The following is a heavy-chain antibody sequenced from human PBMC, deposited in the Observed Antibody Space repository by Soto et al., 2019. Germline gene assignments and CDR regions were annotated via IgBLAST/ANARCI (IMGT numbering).Heavy chain of an antibody. CDR2: IYYSGST. J-gene: IGHJ4*02. D-gene: IGHD3-16*02. CDR3: SSARFPAGGVIVPYFDY. Sequence: SETLSLTCTVSGGSISSGGYYWSWIRQHPGKGLEWIGYIYYSGSTYYNPSLKSRVTISVDTSKNQFSLKLSSVTAADTAGYYCSSARFPAGGVIVPYFDYWGQGTLVTVSS. CDR1: GGSISSGGYY. V-gene: IGHV4-31*03.